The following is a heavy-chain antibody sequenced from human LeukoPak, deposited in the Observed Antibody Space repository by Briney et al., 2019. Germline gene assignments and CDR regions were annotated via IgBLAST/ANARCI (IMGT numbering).Heavy chain of an antibody. V-gene: IGHV3-48*01. CDR2: ISSSSSTI. CDR1: GFTFSSYS. J-gene: IGHJ4*02. Sequence: GGSLRLSCAASGFTFSSYSMNWVRQAPGKGLEWVSYISSSSSTIYYADSVKCRFTISIDNAKNSPYLKMNSLRAEDTAVYYCARDDFWSGYHVYWGQGTLVTVSS. CDR3: ARDDFWSGYHVY. D-gene: IGHD3-3*01.